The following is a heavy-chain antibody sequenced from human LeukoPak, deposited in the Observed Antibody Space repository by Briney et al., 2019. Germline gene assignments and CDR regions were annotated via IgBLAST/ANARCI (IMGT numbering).Heavy chain of an antibody. CDR3: ARGRGFFGRPQYWFDP. CDR2: INHSGST. J-gene: IGHJ5*02. CDR1: GGSFSGYY. D-gene: IGHD3/OR15-3a*01. Sequence: SETLSLTCAVYGGSFSGYYWSWIRQPPGKGLEWIGEINHSGSTNYNPSLKSRVAISVDTSKNQFSLKLSSVTAADTAVYYCARGRGFFGRPQYWFDPWGQGTLVTVSS. V-gene: IGHV4-34*01.